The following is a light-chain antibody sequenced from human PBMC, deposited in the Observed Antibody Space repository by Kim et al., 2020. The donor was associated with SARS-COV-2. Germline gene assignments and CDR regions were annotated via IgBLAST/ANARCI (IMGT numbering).Light chain of an antibody. J-gene: IGKJ4*01. V-gene: IGKV3-11*01. CDR3: QQRGSWPTALT. CDR1: HTVGSS. Sequence: PGESATACCRASHTVGSSLAWYQQTPGQAPRLLIYGAAMRAADIPDRFSGSGSGTDFTLTIGSLAPEDFAIYYCQQRGSWPTALTFGGGTKVDIK. CDR2: GAA.